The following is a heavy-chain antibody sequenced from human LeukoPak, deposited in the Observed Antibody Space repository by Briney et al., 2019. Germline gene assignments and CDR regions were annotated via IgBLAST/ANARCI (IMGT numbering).Heavy chain of an antibody. CDR3: GRTPYGSGSYTFDY. V-gene: IGHV4-30-2*01. J-gene: IGHJ4*02. CDR1: GGSISSGGYS. D-gene: IGHD3-10*01. Sequence: SQTLSLTCAVSGGSISSGGYSWSWIRQPPGKGLEWIGYIYHSGSTYYNPSLKSRVTISVDRSKNQFSLKLSSVTAADTAVYYCGRTPYGSGSYTFDYWGQGTLVTVSS. CDR2: IYHSGST.